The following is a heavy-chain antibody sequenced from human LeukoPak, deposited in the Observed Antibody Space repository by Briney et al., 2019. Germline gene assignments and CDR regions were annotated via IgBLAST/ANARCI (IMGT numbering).Heavy chain of an antibody. CDR1: GGSFSGYY. CDR3: ASRYYDFWSGSIPDY. Sequence: SETLSLTCAVHGGSFSGYYWSWIRQPPGKGLEWVGEINHSGSTNYNPSLKSRVTISVDTSKNQFSLKLSSVTAADTAVYYCASRYYDFWSGSIPDYWGQGTLVTVSS. D-gene: IGHD3-3*01. CDR2: INHSGST. V-gene: IGHV4-34*01. J-gene: IGHJ4*02.